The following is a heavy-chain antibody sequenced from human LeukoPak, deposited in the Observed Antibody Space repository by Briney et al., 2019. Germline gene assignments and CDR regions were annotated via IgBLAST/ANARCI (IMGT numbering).Heavy chain of an antibody. CDR3: ARALTLYSGSYYPQDV. V-gene: IGHV1-2*02. J-gene: IGHJ6*04. CDR2: INPNSGGT. CDR1: GYTFTGYY. Sequence: ASVTVSCKASGYTFTGYYIHWVRQAPGQGLEWVGWINPNSGGTNYAQKFQGRVTMTRDTSISTAYMELSSLRSDDTAVYYCARALTLYSGSYYPQDVWGKGTTVTVSS. D-gene: IGHD1-26*01.